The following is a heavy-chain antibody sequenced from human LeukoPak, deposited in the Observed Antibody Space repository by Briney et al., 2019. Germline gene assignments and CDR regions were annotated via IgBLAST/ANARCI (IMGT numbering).Heavy chain of an antibody. Sequence: SETLSLTCAVYGGSFSGYYWSWIRQPPGKGLEWIGEINHSGSTNYNPSLKSRVTISVDTSKSQFSLKLSSVTAADTAVYYCASSLTTWHWFDPWGQGTLVTVSS. D-gene: IGHD4-17*01. V-gene: IGHV4-34*01. CDR1: GGSFSGYY. J-gene: IGHJ5*02. CDR3: ASSLTTWHWFDP. CDR2: INHSGST.